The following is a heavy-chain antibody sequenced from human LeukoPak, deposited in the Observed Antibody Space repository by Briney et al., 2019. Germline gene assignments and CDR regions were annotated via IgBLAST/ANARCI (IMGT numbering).Heavy chain of an antibody. CDR1: GFTFDDYG. J-gene: IGHJ4*02. V-gene: IGHV3-20*04. Sequence: GGSLRLSCAASGFTFDDYGMSWVRQAPGKGLEWVSGINWNGGSTGYADSVKGRFTTSRDNAKNSLYLQMNSLRAEDTAVYYCARDFFMITFGVAIGYWGQGTLVTVSS. D-gene: IGHD3-16*01. CDR2: INWNGGST. CDR3: ARDFFMITFGVAIGY.